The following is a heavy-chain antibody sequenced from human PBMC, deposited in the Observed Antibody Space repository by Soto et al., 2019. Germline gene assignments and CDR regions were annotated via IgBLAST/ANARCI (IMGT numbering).Heavy chain of an antibody. J-gene: IGHJ5*02. Sequence: QVQLVQSGAEVKKPGASVKVSCKASGYSFSTYDINWVRQAAGQGLEWMGWVNPKSGNTDYAQRFRGRVTRTSNTSISPAYMELSALTPEDTAVYYCARPYCDSTSCYTDWFDPWGQGTLVTVSS. CDR2: VNPKSGNT. CDR3: ARPYCDSTSCYTDWFDP. D-gene: IGHD2-2*02. CDR1: GYSFSTYD. V-gene: IGHV1-8*01.